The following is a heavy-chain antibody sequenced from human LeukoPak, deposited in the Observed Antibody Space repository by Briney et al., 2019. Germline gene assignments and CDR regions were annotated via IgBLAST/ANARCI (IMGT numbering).Heavy chain of an antibody. CDR1: GFTLSTYR. CDR3: ATVGSSWYYDY. CDR2: FSSSSGTM. J-gene: IGHJ4*02. Sequence: GESLKISCAASGFTLSTYRMNWVRQAPGKGLEWVSYFSSSSGTMYYADSVRGRFTISRDIAKNSLYLQMNSLRAEDTAVYYCATVGSSWYYDYWGQGTLVTVSS. D-gene: IGHD6-13*01. V-gene: IGHV3-48*01.